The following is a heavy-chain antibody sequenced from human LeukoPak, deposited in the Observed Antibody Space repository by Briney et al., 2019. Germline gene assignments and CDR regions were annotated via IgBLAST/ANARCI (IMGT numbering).Heavy chain of an antibody. CDR1: GGSISGYY. CDR3: ARDLVYASREGDAFDI. V-gene: IGHV4-59*01. D-gene: IGHD2-8*01. J-gene: IGHJ3*02. Sequence: SETLSLTCTVSGGSISGYYWSWIRQPPGKGLEWIGYIYYSGSTNYNLSLKSRVTISLDTSKNQFSLKLRSVTAADTAVYYCARDLVYASREGDAFDIWGQGTMVTVSS. CDR2: IYYSGST.